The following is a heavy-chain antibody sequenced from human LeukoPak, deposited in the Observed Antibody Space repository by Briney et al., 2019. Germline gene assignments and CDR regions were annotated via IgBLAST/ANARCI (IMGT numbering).Heavy chain of an antibody. J-gene: IGHJ4*02. D-gene: IGHD6-19*01. V-gene: IGHV4-34*01. CDR2: INHSGST. Sequence: SETLSLTCAVYGGSFSGYYWNWIRQPPGKGLEWIGEINHSGSTNYNPYLKSRVTISVDTSKNQFSLKLSSVTAADTAVYYCAGGTAVAGDYFDYWGQGTLVTVSS. CDR1: GGSFSGYY. CDR3: AGGTAVAGDYFDY.